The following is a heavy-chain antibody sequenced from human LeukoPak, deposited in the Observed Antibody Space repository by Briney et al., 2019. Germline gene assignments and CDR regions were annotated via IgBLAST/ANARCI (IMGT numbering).Heavy chain of an antibody. CDR3: ATGRRGGSFDI. V-gene: IGHV3-23*01. CDR2: ISESGSNT. Sequence: GGSLRLSCAASGFTFSSYAMTWVRQTPGKGLDWVADISESGSNTYHADSMKGRFTISRDNSKNTLYLQMNSLRVEDTAVYYCATGRRGGSFDIWGQGKMVTVSS. CDR1: GFTFSSYA. J-gene: IGHJ3*02. D-gene: IGHD3-16*01.